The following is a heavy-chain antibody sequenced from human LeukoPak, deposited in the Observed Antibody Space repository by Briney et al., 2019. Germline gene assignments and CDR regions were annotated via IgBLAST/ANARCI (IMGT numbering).Heavy chain of an antibody. V-gene: IGHV3-11*01. CDR1: GFTFSDYY. Sequence: PGGSLRLSCAASGFTFSDYYMSWIRQAPGKGLEWVSYISSSGSTIYYADSVKGRFTTSRDNAKNSLYLQMNSLRAEDTAVYYCARDQVTMVRGVIMDYYYGMDVWGQGTTVTVSS. D-gene: IGHD3-10*01. CDR2: ISSSGSTI. J-gene: IGHJ6*02. CDR3: ARDQVTMVRGVIMDYYYGMDV.